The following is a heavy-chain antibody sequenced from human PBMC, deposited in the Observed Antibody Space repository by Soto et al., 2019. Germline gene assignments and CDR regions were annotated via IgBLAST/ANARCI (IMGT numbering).Heavy chain of an antibody. J-gene: IGHJ4*02. D-gene: IGHD3-10*01. V-gene: IGHV1-3*01. CDR1: GYTFTSYA. CDR3: ARDMGFGLSDY. CDR2: INAGNGNT. Sequence: QVQLVQSGAEVKKPGASVKVSCKASGYTFTSYAMQWVRQAPGQRLEWMGWINAGNGNTKYSQKFQGRVTIIRDTSASTAYMELSSLRSEDTAVYSCARDMGFGLSDYWGQGTLVTVSS.